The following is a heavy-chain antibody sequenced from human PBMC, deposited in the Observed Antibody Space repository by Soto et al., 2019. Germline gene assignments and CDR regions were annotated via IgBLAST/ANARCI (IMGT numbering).Heavy chain of an antibody. CDR3: ARGDPIGYSGYGHY. CDR2: ISSSGSTI. D-gene: IGHD5-12*01. V-gene: IGHV3-48*03. CDR1: GFTFSSYE. Sequence: PGGSLRLSCAASGFTFSSYEMNWVRQAPGKGLEWVPYISSSGSTIYYADSVKGRFTISRDNAKNSLYPQMNSLRAEDTAVYYCARGDPIGYSGYGHYWGQGTLVTVSS. J-gene: IGHJ4*02.